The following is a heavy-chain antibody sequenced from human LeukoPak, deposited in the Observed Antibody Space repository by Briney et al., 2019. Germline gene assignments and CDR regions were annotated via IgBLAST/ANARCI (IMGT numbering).Heavy chain of an antibody. D-gene: IGHD6-13*01. CDR2: FDPEDGET. V-gene: IGHV1-24*01. J-gene: IGHJ4*02. Sequence: ASVKVSCKVSGYTLTELSMHWVRQAPGKGLEWMGGFDPEDGETIYAQKFQGRVTMTEDTSTDTAYMELSSLRSEDTAVYYCARDGAGSSWYLFWGQGTLVTVSS. CDR1: GYTLTELS. CDR3: ARDGAGSSWYLF.